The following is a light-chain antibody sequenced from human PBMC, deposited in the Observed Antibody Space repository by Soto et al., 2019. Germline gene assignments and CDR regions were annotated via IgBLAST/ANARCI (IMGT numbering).Light chain of an antibody. Sequence: DIQMTQSPSSLSASVGDRVTITCRASESISSYLNWYQPKPGKAPKLLIYAASSLQSGVPSRFSGSGSGTDFTITISRLQHEDFATFYCQQSYSIPTFGQGTKVEIK. V-gene: IGKV1-39*01. CDR2: AAS. CDR1: ESISSY. J-gene: IGKJ1*01. CDR3: QQSYSIPT.